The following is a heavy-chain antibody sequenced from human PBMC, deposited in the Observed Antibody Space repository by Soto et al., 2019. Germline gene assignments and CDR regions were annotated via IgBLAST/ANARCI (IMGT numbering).Heavy chain of an antibody. CDR2: IDTAGDT. Sequence: EVQLVESGGGLVLPGGSLRLSCAASGFTFSSYAMHWVRQATGKGLEWVSAIDTAGDTYYPGSVKGRFTISRENAKNSLYLQMNSLRAGDTAVYYCARVGRLQFFDYWGQGTLVTVSS. CDR1: GFTFSSYA. J-gene: IGHJ4*02. V-gene: IGHV3-13*04. D-gene: IGHD5-12*01. CDR3: ARVGRLQFFDY.